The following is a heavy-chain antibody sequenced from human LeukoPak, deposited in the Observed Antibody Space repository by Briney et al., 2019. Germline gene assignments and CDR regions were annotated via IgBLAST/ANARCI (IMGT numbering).Heavy chain of an antibody. V-gene: IGHV3-48*02. J-gene: IGHJ3*02. CDR3: AREQQQLVQGAFDI. CDR2: ITSSCNTI. Sequence: GGSLRLSCAESVCTSRRYIVNWVRETPGKGLERLSYITSSCNTIYYAVSVEGRFTISRDNAKNSLYLKMNSVRDEDTAVYFCAREQQQLVQGAFDIWGQGTMVTVSS. D-gene: IGHD6-13*01. CDR1: VCTSRRYI.